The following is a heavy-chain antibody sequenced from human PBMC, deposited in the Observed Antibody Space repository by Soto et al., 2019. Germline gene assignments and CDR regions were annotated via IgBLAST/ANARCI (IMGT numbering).Heavy chain of an antibody. V-gene: IGHV4-59*01. CDR1: GGSISSYY. CDR3: ERDRGNSSLSTEYDPFDI. Sequence: PSETLSLTCTVSGGSISSYYWSWIRQPPGKGLEWIGYIYYSGSTNYNPSLKSRVTISVDTSKNQFSLKLSSVTAADTAVYYCERDRGNSSLSTEYDPFDIRARRTMVTGSS. J-gene: IGHJ3*02. CDR2: IYYSGST. D-gene: IGHD3-10*01.